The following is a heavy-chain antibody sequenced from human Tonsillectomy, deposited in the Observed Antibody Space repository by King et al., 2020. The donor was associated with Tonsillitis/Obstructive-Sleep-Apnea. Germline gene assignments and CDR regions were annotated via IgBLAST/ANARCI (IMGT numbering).Heavy chain of an antibody. CDR3: TRRTVTDGFDY. J-gene: IGHJ4*02. D-gene: IGHD4-17*01. CDR2: INPNNGGT. Sequence: VQLVESGAEVKKPGASVKVSCKASGYTFTGYYIHWVRQAPGQGLEWMGWINPNNGGTKYAQKFQGRVTVTRDTSISTAYMELSSLRSVDTAVYFCTRRTVTDGFDYWGQGTLVTVSS. CDR1: GYTFTGYY. V-gene: IGHV1-2*02.